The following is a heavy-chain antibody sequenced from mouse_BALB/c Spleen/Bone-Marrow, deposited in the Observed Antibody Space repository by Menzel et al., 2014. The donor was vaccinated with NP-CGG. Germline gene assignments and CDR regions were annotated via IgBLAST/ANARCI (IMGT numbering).Heavy chain of an antibody. D-gene: IGHD2-1*01. CDR2: IRNKADGYTT. CDR3: ARDYGNYVRFAY. CDR1: GFTFTDYY. Sequence: EVQRVESGGGLVQPGGSLRLSCATSGFTFTDYYMSWVRQPPGKALEWLGFIRNKADGYTTEYSASVKGRFTTSRDNSQSILYLQMNTLRAEDSATYYCARDYGNYVRFAYWGQGTLVTVSA. V-gene: IGHV7-3*02. J-gene: IGHJ3*01.